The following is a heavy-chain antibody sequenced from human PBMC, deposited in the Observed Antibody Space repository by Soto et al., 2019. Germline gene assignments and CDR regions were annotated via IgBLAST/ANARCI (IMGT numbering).Heavy chain of an antibody. CDR3: ARAPLRFLEWLAQGWFDP. CDR2: INHSGST. J-gene: IGHJ5*02. D-gene: IGHD3-3*01. V-gene: IGHV4-34*01. Sequence: PSETLSLTCAVYGGSFSGYYWSWIRQPPGKGLEWIGEINHSGSTNYNPSLKSRVTISVDTSKNQFSLKLSSVTAADTAVYYCARAPLRFLEWLAQGWFDPWGQGTLVTVSS. CDR1: GGSFSGYY.